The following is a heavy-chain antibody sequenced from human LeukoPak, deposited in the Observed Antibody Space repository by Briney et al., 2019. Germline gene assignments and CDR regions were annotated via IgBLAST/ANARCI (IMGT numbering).Heavy chain of an antibody. CDR1: GFTFSTYW. J-gene: IGHJ6*02. V-gene: IGHV3-74*01. D-gene: IGHD3-22*01. CDR2: INSDGSST. CDR3: ARPYYYDSSGYYRYYYGMDV. Sequence: GGSLRLSCAASGFTFSTYWMHWVRQVPGKGLVWVSRINSDGSSTSYADSVKGRFTISRDNAKNTLYLQMNSLRAEDTAVYYCARPYYYDSSGYYRYYYGMDVWGQGTTVTVSS.